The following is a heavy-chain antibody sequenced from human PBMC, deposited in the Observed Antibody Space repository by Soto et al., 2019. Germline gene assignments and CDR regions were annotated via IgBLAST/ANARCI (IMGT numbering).Heavy chain of an antibody. J-gene: IGHJ6*02. V-gene: IGHV4-31*03. Sequence: QVQLQESGPGLVKPSQTLSLTCTVSGGSIRSGGYYWSWIRQHPGKGLEWIGYIYYSGSTYYNPSLKSRVTISVDTSKNQCSLKLSSVTAADTAVYYCARVQDDYYYYGMDVWGQGTTVTVSS. CDR3: ARVQDDYYYYGMDV. CDR1: GGSIRSGGYY. CDR2: IYYSGST. D-gene: IGHD4-4*01.